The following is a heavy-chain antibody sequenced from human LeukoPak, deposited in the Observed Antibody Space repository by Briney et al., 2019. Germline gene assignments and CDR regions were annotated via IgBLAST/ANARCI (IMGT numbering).Heavy chain of an antibody. J-gene: IGHJ3*02. CDR2: INHSGST. CDR1: GGSFSGYY. Sequence: PSETLSLTCAVYGGSFSGYYWSWIRQPPGKGLEWIGEINHSGSTNYNPSLKSRVTISVDTSKNQFSLKLSSVTAADTAVYYCASTRDDAFDIWGQGTMVTVSS. CDR3: ASTRDDAFDI. V-gene: IGHV4-34*01.